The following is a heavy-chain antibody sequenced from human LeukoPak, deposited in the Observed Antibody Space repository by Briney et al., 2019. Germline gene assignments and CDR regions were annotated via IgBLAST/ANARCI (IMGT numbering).Heavy chain of an antibody. V-gene: IGHV3-33*01. D-gene: IGHD6-19*01. CDR3: ARESSGGWKEY. Sequence: QPGGSLRLSCAASGFTFSSYGMHWVRQAPGKGLGWVAVIWYDGSNKYYADSVKGRFTISRDNSKNTLYLQMNSLRAEDTAVYYCARESSGGWKEYWGQGTLVTVSS. CDR1: GFTFSSYG. J-gene: IGHJ4*02. CDR2: IWYDGSNK.